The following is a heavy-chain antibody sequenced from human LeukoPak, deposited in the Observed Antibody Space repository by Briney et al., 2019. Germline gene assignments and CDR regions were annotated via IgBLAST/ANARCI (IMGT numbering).Heavy chain of an antibody. CDR1: GGSFSGYY. CDR2: INHSGST. CDR3: ARGIGAWELSYIDY. J-gene: IGHJ4*02. D-gene: IGHD1-26*01. V-gene: IGHV4-34*01. Sequence: PSETLSLTCAVYGGSFSGYYWSWIRQPPGKGLEWIGEINHSGSTNYNPSLKSRVTISVDTSKNQFSLKLSSVTAADTAVYYCARGIGAWELSYIDYWGQGTLVTVSS.